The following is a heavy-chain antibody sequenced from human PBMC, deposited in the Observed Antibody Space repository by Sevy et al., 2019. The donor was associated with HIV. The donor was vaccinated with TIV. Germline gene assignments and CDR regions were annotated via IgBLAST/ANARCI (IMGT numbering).Heavy chain of an antibody. D-gene: IGHD2-21*01. CDR3: ATEGAGAYNY. J-gene: IGHJ4*02. V-gene: IGHV3-7*01. CDR2: IKGDGSEK. CDR1: GFTLSSSW. Sequence: GGSLRLSCAASGFTLSSSWMSWVRQAPGKGLEWVANIKGDGSEKYYVDSVKGRFTISRDNAKNSLYLQINSLRAEDTAVYYCATEGAGAYNYWGQGILVTVSS.